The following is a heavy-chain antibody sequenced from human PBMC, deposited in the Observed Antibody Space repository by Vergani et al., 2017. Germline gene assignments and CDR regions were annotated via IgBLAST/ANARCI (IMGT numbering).Heavy chain of an antibody. CDR3: ARDVSGSYDY. CDR2: IWCDGSNK. CDR1: GFTFSSYG. D-gene: IGHD1-26*01. Sequence: QVQLVESGGGVVQPGRSLRLSCAASGFTFSSYGMHWVRQAPGKGLEWVAVIWCDGSNKYYADSVKGRFTISRDNSKNTLYLQMNSLRAEDTAVYHCARDVSGSYDYWGQGTLVTVSS. J-gene: IGHJ4*02. V-gene: IGHV3-33*01.